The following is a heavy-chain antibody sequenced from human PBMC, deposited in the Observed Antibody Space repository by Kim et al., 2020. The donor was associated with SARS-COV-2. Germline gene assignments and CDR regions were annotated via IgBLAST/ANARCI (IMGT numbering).Heavy chain of an antibody. V-gene: IGHV4-4*02. D-gene: IGHD6-13*01. CDR2: IYHSGST. CDR3: AREKSIAAAGTHLSICGMDV. Sequence: SETLSLTCAVSGGSISSSNWWSWVRQPPGKGLEWIGEIYHSGSTNYNPSLKSRVTISVDKSKNQFSLKLSSVTAADTAVYYCAREKSIAAAGTHLSICGMDVWGQGTTVTVSS. J-gene: IGHJ6*02. CDR1: GGSISSSNW.